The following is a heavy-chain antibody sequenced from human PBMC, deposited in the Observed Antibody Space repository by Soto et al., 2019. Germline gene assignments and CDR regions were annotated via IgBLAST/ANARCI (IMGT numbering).Heavy chain of an antibody. CDR1: GFTFRNYD. D-gene: IGHD2-21*02. CDR3: ASTARAFYGLDV. V-gene: IGHV3-13*05. CDR2: ISAAGDP. J-gene: IGHJ6*02. Sequence: EVQLVESGGGLVQPGGSLRLSCEASGFTFRNYDMHWVRQGTGKGLEWVSGISAAGDPDYADSVEGRFTISRENAQNSFFLQLNSLRVGDTAVYYCASTARAFYGLDVWGQGTTVIVSS.